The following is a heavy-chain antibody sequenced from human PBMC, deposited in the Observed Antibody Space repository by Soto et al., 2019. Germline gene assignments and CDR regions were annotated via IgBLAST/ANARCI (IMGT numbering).Heavy chain of an antibody. CDR3: ARRIHGANDY. D-gene: IGHD5-18*01. CDR1: GYSFTNHW. J-gene: IGHJ4*02. Sequence: ASVKVSCKGSGYSFTNHWIDWVRQLPGQGLQWMGVIYPDDSDTKYSPSLQGHVTLSVDKSSSTAYLQWSGLKASDTAMYYCARRIHGANDYWGQGTLVTVS. CDR2: IYPDDSDT. V-gene: IGHV5-51*01.